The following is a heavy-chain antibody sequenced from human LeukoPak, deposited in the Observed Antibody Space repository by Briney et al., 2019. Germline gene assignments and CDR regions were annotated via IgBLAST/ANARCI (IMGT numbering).Heavy chain of an antibody. J-gene: IGHJ4*02. CDR1: GGSISSYY. D-gene: IGHD3-22*01. Sequence: PSETLSLTCTVSGGSISSYYWSWIRQPPGKGLEWIGYIYYSGSTNYNPSHKSRVTISVDTSKNQFSLKLSSVTAADTAVYYCARLDDSSGYYPYYFDYWGQGTLVTVSS. CDR2: IYYSGST. CDR3: ARLDDSSGYYPYYFDY. V-gene: IGHV4-59*08.